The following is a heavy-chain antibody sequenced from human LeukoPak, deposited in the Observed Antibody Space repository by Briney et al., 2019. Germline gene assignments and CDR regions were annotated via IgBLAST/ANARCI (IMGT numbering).Heavy chain of an antibody. CDR2: INPNSGGT. J-gene: IGHJ4*02. V-gene: IGHV1-2*02. Sequence: GASVKVSCKVSGYTLTELSMHWVRQAPGQGLEWMGWINPNSGGTNYAQKFQGRVTMTRDTSISTAYMELSRLRSDDTAVYYCARSTGRTAAGTSGYWGQGTLVTVSS. CDR1: GYTLTELS. CDR3: ARSTGRTAAGTSGY. D-gene: IGHD6-13*01.